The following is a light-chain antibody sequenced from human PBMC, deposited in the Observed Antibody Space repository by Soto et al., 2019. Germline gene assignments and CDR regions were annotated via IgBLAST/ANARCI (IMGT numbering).Light chain of an antibody. CDR2: DAS. CDR1: QSISSW. CDR3: QQYSSYST. J-gene: IGKJ1*01. V-gene: IGKV1-5*01. Sequence: DIQMNQSPSTLSASVGGRVTITSRASQSISSWLAWYQQKPGKAPELLIHDASRLESGVPSRFSGSGSGTEFTLTISSLQPDDFATYYCQQYSSYSTFGQGTKVEIK.